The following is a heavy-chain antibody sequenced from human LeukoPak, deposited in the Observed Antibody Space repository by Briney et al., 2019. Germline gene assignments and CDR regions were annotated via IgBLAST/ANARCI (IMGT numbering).Heavy chain of an antibody. V-gene: IGHV1-2*02. J-gene: IGHJ3*02. D-gene: IGHD6-6*01. CDR2: INPNSGGT. CDR3: ARAARIAARPGAFDI. CDR1: GYTFTCYY. Sequence: ASVKVSCKASGYTFTCYYMHWVRQAPGQGLEWMGWINPNSGGTNYAQKFQGRVTMTRDTSISTAYMELSRLRSDDTAVYYCARAARIAARPGAFDIWGQGTMVTVSS.